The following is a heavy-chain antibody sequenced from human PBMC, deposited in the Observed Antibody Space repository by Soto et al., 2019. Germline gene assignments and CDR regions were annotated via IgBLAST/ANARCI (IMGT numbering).Heavy chain of an antibody. J-gene: IGHJ6*02. Sequence: GGSLRLSCAASGFTFSSYVMHWVRQAPGKGLEWVAVIWYDGSNKYYADSVKGRFTISRDNSKNTLYLQMNSLRAEDTAVYYCARDQDFWSGYYFCGMDVWGQGTTVSVSS. D-gene: IGHD3-3*01. V-gene: IGHV3-33*01. CDR3: ARDQDFWSGYYFCGMDV. CDR1: GFTFSSYV. CDR2: IWYDGSNK.